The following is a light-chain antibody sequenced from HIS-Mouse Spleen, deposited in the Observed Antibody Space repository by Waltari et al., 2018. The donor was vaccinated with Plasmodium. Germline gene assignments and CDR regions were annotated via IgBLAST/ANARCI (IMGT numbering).Light chain of an antibody. J-gene: IGKJ3*01. V-gene: IGKV3-15*01. Sequence: DIVMTQPPATLSVSPAERATLSCRASQRVSSNLAWYQQKPGQAPRLLIYGASTRATGIPARFSGSGSGTEFTLTISSLQSEDFAVYYCQQYNNWSFTFGPGTKVDIK. CDR2: GAS. CDR1: QRVSSN. CDR3: QQYNNWSFT.